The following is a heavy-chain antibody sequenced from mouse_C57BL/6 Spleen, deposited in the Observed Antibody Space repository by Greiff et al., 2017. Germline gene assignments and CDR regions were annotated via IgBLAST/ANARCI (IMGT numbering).Heavy chain of an antibody. V-gene: IGHV1-61*01. J-gene: IGHJ4*01. Sequence: QVQLQQPGAELVRPGSSVKLSCKASGYTFTSYWVDWVKQKPGQGLEWIGNIYPSDSETHYNQKFKDKATLTVDKSSSTAYMQLSSLTSEDSAVYYCARRGDYYAMDYWGQGTSVTVSS. CDR1: GYTFTSYW. CDR2: IYPSDSET. CDR3: ARRGDYYAMDY.